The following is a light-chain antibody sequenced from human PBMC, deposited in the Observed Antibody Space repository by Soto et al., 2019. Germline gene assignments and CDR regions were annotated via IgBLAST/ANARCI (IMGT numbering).Light chain of an antibody. CDR2: QVS. V-gene: IGKV2-30*01. CDR1: QSLVYSDGKTY. CDR3: MQSIHWPFT. Sequence: DVVMTQSPLSLPVTLGQPASISCRSSQSLVYSDGKTYLNWYHQRPGQSPRRLIYQVSNRDSGVQVRFSGSGSATEFTLKIRRVEAEDVGVYYCMQSIHWPFTFGPGTKVDIK. J-gene: IGKJ3*01.